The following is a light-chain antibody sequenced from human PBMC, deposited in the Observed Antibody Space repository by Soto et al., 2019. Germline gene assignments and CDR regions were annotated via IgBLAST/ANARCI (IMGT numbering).Light chain of an antibody. Sequence: QSALTQPASVSGSPGQSITISCTGTSSDVGGYNLVSWYQQYPDKAPKLMIFDVNTRPSGVSNRFSGSKSGNTAYLTISGLQADDEADYYCSSYKSSSTLPYVFGTGTKLTVL. J-gene: IGLJ1*01. CDR3: SSYKSSSTLPYV. CDR1: SSDVGGYNL. CDR2: DVN. V-gene: IGLV2-14*01.